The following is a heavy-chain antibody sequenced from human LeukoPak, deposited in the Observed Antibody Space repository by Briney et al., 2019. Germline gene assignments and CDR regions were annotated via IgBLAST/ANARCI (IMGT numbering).Heavy chain of an antibody. J-gene: IGHJ5*02. V-gene: IGHV1-46*01. Sequence: ASVKVSCKASGYTFTGYYMHWVRQAPGQGLEWMGMINPSGGSTSYAQKFQGRVTMTRDTSTSTVYMELSSLRSEDTAVYYCARGHGVTMVRGVIDWFDPWGQGTLVTVSS. CDR3: ARGHGVTMVRGVIDWFDP. CDR1: GYTFTGYY. D-gene: IGHD3-10*01. CDR2: INPSGGST.